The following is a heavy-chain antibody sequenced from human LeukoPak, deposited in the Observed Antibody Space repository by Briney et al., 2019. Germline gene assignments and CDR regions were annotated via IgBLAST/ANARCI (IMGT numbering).Heavy chain of an antibody. Sequence: GGSVRLSCAASGFTFSFNSMHWVRQGPGKGLVWVSRIKRDGSGTTYADSVKGRVTISRDNAKNTLYLQMNSLRAEDTAVYYCARSNGFGMDVWGQGTTVTVSS. V-gene: IGHV3-74*01. CDR1: GFTFSFNS. CDR3: ARSNGFGMDV. J-gene: IGHJ6*02. CDR2: IKRDGSGT. D-gene: IGHD2-8*01.